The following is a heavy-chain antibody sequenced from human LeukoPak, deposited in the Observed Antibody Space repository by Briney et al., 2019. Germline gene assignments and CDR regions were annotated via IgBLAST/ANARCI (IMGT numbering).Heavy chain of an antibody. D-gene: IGHD4-17*01. Sequence: PSETLSLTCTVSGGSISSYYWSWIRQPPGKGLEWIGYIHYSGSTNYNPSLKSRVTISVDTSKNQFSLKLSSVTAADTAVYYCASHDYGDYVIPNWGQGTLVTVSS. V-gene: IGHV4-59*08. CDR2: IHYSGST. J-gene: IGHJ4*02. CDR3: ASHDYGDYVIPN. CDR1: GGSISSYY.